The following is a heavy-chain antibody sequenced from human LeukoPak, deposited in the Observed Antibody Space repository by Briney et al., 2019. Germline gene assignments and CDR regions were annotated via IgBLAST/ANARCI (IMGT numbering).Heavy chain of an antibody. Sequence: ASVKVSCKASGYTSTSNGISWVRQAPGQGLEWMGWISAYNGNTNYAQKLQGRVTMTTDTSTSTAYMELRSLRSDDTAVYYCARIHTIFGVVNWGQGTLVTVSS. V-gene: IGHV1-18*01. J-gene: IGHJ4*02. CDR3: ARIHTIFGVVN. CDR1: GYTSTSNG. CDR2: ISAYNGNT. D-gene: IGHD3-3*01.